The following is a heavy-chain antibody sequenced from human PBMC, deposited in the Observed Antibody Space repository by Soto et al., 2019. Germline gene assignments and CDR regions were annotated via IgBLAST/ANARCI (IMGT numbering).Heavy chain of an antibody. D-gene: IGHD6-19*01. CDR3: ARLVAVAGIYYYYYMDV. J-gene: IGHJ6*03. CDR2: IYPGDSDT. CDR1: GYSFTKYW. Sequence: GGSLKIFCSGSGYSFTKYWNGSGRQMPGKGLEWMGIIYPGDSDTRYSPSFQGQVTISADKSISTAYLQWSSLKASDTAMYYCARLVAVAGIYYYYYMDVWGKGT. V-gene: IGHV5-51*01.